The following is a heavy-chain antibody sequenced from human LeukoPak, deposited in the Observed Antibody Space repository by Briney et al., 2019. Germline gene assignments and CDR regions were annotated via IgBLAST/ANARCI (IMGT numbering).Heavy chain of an antibody. D-gene: IGHD2-21*02. J-gene: IGHJ4*02. CDR3: ARDGDADSD. CDR2: IYYSGST. V-gene: IGHV4-59*01. Sequence: SETLSLTCTVSGGSISSYYWSWIRQPPGKGLEWIGYIYYSGSTNYNPSLKSRVTISVDTSKNQFSLKLSSVTAADTAVYCCARDGDADSDWGQGTLVTVSS. CDR1: GGSISSYY.